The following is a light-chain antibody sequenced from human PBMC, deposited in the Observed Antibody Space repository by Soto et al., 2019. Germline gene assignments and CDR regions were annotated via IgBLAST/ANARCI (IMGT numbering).Light chain of an antibody. V-gene: IGLV2-14*01. J-gene: IGLJ3*02. Sequence: QSALTQPASVPGSPGQSITISCTGNSSDVGGYNYVSWYQQHPGKAPKLMIYEVSNRPSGVSNRFSGSKSGNTASLTISGLQAEDEADYYCSSYTSNSTRVFGGGTKLTVL. CDR3: SSYTSNSTRV. CDR2: EVS. CDR1: SSDVGGYNY.